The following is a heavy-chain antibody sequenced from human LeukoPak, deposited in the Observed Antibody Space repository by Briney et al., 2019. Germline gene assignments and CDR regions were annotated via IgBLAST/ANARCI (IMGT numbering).Heavy chain of an antibody. J-gene: IGHJ3*02. Sequence: GGSLRLSCAASGFTFSTYWMSWVRQAPGKGLQWVSVIYPGIEIHYADSVKGRFTISRDNSKNTLYLQMNSLTVDDTAVYYCARGPRYYDNSGYHYGVFDIWGQGTMVTVSS. CDR2: IYPGIEI. CDR3: ARGPRYYDNSGYHYGVFDI. CDR1: GFTFSTYW. D-gene: IGHD3-22*01. V-gene: IGHV3-53*01.